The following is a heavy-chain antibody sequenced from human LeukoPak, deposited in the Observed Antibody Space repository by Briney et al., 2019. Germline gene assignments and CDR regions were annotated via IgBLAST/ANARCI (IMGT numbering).Heavy chain of an antibody. D-gene: IGHD3-22*01. Sequence: SETLSLTCTVSGGSISSYYWSWIRQPAGKGLEWIGYIYYSGNSNYNPSLKSRVTISVDTSKNQFSLKLSSVTAADTAVYYCAGLGASGNGYLSWFDPWGQGTLVTVSS. CDR2: IYYSGNS. V-gene: IGHV4-59*01. CDR1: GGSISSYY. J-gene: IGHJ5*02. CDR3: AGLGASGNGYLSWFDP.